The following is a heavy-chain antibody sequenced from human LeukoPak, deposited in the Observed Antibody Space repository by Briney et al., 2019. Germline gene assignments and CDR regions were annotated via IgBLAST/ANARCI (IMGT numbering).Heavy chain of an antibody. V-gene: IGHV3-74*01. CDR1: GFTLSSYW. CDR2: ISVDGSNT. J-gene: IGHJ4*02. D-gene: IGHD2-2*01. Sequence: GGSLRLSCAASGFTLSSYWMHWVRQAPGKGLEWISRISVDGSNTGYADSVKGRFSISRDNAKNTLFLQMNSLRAEDTAVYYCVRSDTISGSCYGLFDYWGQGPLVTVSS. CDR3: VRSDTISGSCYGLFDY.